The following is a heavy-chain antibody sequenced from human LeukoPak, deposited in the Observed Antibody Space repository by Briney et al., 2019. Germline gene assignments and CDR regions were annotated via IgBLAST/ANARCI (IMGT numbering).Heavy chain of an antibody. Sequence: GGSLRLSCAASGFTVSTSYMTWGRQGPGKGLEWVSVIYRGGTTVYADSVKGRFTISIDISENTLSLQMNNLRADDTAVYYCARELSDYRVTGGYHHYFDLWGQGTLVSVSS. CDR1: GFTVSTSY. D-gene: IGHD2-8*02. CDR2: IYRGGTT. V-gene: IGHV3-53*01. CDR3: ARELSDYRVTGGYHHYFDL. J-gene: IGHJ4*02.